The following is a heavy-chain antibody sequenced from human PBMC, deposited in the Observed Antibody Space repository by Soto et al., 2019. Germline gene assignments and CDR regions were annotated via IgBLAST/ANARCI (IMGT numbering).Heavy chain of an antibody. J-gene: IGHJ4*02. D-gene: IGHD5-12*01. CDR2: INHSGST. V-gene: IGHV4-34*01. Sequence: QVQLQQRGAGLLKPSETLSLTCAVYGGSFSGYYWSWIRQPPGKGLEWIGEINHSGSTNYNPSLKSRVTISVDTSKNQFSRKLSSVTAADTAVYYCARRYSGYDFDYWGQGTLVTVSS. CDR1: GGSFSGYY. CDR3: ARRYSGYDFDY.